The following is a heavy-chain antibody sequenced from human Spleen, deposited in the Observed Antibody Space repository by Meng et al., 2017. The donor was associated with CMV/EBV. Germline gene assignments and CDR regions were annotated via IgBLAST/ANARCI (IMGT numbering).Heavy chain of an antibody. CDR1: GFTFSPYG. Sequence: SGFTFSPYGLPWVRKAPGKGLEWVAVIWYDGSNKHYADSVKGRFTISRDNSKNTLYLQMNSLRAEDTAVYYCAKDTARGSWLSNWFDPWGQGTLVTVSS. CDR2: IWYDGSNK. J-gene: IGHJ5*02. CDR3: AKDTARGSWLSNWFDP. V-gene: IGHV3-33*06. D-gene: IGHD6-13*01.